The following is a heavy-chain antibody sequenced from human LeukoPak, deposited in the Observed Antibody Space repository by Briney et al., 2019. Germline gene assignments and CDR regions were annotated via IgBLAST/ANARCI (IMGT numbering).Heavy chain of an antibody. J-gene: IGHJ6*02. V-gene: IGHV1-8*01. D-gene: IGHD6-13*01. CDR2: MNPNSGNT. Sequence: ASVKVSCKAFGYTFTSYDINWVRQATGQGLEWMGWMNPNSGNTGYAQKFQGRVTMTRNTSISTAYMELSSLRSEDTAVYYCARGQLVLVQKLLGVNYYYGMDVWGQGTTVTVSS. CDR1: GYTFTSYD. CDR3: ARGQLVLVQKLLGVNYYYGMDV.